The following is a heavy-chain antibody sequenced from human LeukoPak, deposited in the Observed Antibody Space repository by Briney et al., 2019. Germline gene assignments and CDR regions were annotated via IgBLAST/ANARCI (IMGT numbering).Heavy chain of an antibody. CDR1: GGSISSYY. V-gene: IGHV4-4*07. Sequence: SETLSLTCTVSGGSISSYYWSWIRQPAGKGLEWIGRIYTSGSTNYNPSLKSRVTMSVDTSKNQFSLKLSSVTAADTAVYYCARDPGYDFWSGYYRDAFDIWGQGTMVTVSS. CDR2: IYTSGST. CDR3: ARDPGYDFWSGYYRDAFDI. D-gene: IGHD3-3*01. J-gene: IGHJ3*02.